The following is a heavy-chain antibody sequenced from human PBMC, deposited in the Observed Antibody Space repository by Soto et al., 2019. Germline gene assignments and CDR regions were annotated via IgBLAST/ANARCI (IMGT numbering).Heavy chain of an antibody. V-gene: IGHV1-2*04. CDR1: GYTFTGYY. J-gene: IGHJ4*01. Sequence: QVQLVQSGAEVKKPGASVKVSCMASGYTFTGYYMHWVRQAPGQGLEWMGWINPNSGGTNYAQKFQGWVTMTRDTFISTASMELSRQRSDDTAVYYCARGRGGYNFVVDYWGHGTLVTVSS. CDR3: ARGRGGYNFVVDY. CDR2: INPNSGGT. D-gene: IGHD5-12*01.